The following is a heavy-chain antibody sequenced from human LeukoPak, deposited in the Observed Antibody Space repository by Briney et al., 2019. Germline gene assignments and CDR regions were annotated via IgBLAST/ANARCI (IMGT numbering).Heavy chain of an antibody. CDR2: IIPILGIA. CDR3: ATLLIRSAEYFQH. CDR1: GGTFSSYA. Sequence: SVKVSCKASGGTFSSYAISWVRQAPGQGLEWMGRIIPILGIANYAQKFQGRVTITADKSTSTAYMELSSLRSEDTAVYYCATLLIRSAEYFQHWGQGTLVTVSS. V-gene: IGHV1-69*04. J-gene: IGHJ1*01.